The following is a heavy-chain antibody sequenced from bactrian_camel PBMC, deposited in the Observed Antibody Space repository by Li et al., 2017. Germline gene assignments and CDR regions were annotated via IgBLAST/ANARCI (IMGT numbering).Heavy chain of an antibody. Sequence: HVQLVESGGDSVQVGGSLRLSCVVSGYTGGTVCMSWFRQAPGKERGGVVGIVSDANTRYADSVKGRFTITRDNAKNTLYLQINDLKPEDTAMYYCAADKYKLGLARSYTYWGQGTQVTVS. CDR1: GYTGGTVC. D-gene: IGHD5*01. CDR3: AADKYKLGLARSYTY. CDR2: IVSDANT. V-gene: IGHV3S68*01. J-gene: IGHJ4*01.